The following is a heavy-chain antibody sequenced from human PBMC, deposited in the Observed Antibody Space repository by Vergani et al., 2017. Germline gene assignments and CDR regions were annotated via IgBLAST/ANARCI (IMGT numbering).Heavy chain of an antibody. CDR3: ARNYGSGSYYLNWFDP. J-gene: IGHJ5*02. D-gene: IGHD3-10*01. CDR1: GGSISSYY. Sequence: QVQLQESGPGLVKPSETLSLTCTVSGGSISSYYWSWIRQPPGKGLEWIGYIYYSGSTNYNPSLKSRVTISVDTSKNQFSLKLSSVTAADTAVYYCARNYGSGSYYLNWFDPWGQGSLVTVS. V-gene: IGHV4-59*01. CDR2: IYYSGST.